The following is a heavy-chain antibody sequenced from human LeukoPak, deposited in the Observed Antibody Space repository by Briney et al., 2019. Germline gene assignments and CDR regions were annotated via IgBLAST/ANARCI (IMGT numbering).Heavy chain of an antibody. J-gene: IGHJ4*02. D-gene: IGHD3-9*01. CDR2: ISGGGAET. Sequence: GGTLRLSCEASGFTFKTYGMNWVRHAPGKGLEWVSSISGGGAETYYADSVKGRFTISRDNSKDTLYLRMNNLTAEDTAVYYCAKGGDYDILTAYYNSWGQGTLVTVSS. CDR1: GFTFKTYG. CDR3: AKGGDYDILTAYYNS. V-gene: IGHV3-23*01.